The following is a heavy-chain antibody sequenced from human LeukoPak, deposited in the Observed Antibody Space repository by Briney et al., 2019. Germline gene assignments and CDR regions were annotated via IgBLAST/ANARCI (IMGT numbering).Heavy chain of an antibody. CDR2: ISGVGDST. V-gene: IGHV3-23*01. Sequence: GGSLRLSCTASGFPFSSYSLVWVRQPAGKGLEWVAIISGVGDSTYTHSVQGRFTVSRDNSKNTVYLQLNSLRGEDTAVYYCAQEEAAVAHFENWGQGTLVTVSS. D-gene: IGHD2-15*01. J-gene: IGHJ4*02. CDR1: GFPFSSYS. CDR3: AQEEAAVAHFEN.